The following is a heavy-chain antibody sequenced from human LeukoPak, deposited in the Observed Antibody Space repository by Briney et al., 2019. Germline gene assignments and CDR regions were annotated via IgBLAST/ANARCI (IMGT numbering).Heavy chain of an antibody. Sequence: ASVKVSCKASGDTFTSYYMHCVRQAPGQGLEWMGIINPSGGGTTYAQKFQGRVTMTRDTSTSTFYMELSSLRSEDTAVYYCARTGPYDSSGFFDYWGQGTLVTVSS. CDR3: ARTGPYDSSGFFDY. V-gene: IGHV1-46*01. CDR2: INPSGGGT. D-gene: IGHD3-22*01. J-gene: IGHJ4*02. CDR1: GDTFTSYY.